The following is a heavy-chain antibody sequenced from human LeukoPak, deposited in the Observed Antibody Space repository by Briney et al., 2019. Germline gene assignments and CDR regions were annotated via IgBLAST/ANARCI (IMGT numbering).Heavy chain of an antibody. CDR1: GYTFTGYY. V-gene: IGHV1-2*02. D-gene: IGHD2-2*01. Sequence: ASVKVSCKASGYTFTGYYMHWVRQAPGQGLGWMGWINPNSGGTNYAQKFQGRVTMTRDTSISTAYMELSRLRSDDTAVYYCARESFIVVVPAARWFDPWGQGTLVTVSS. CDR3: ARESFIVVVPAARWFDP. J-gene: IGHJ5*02. CDR2: INPNSGGT.